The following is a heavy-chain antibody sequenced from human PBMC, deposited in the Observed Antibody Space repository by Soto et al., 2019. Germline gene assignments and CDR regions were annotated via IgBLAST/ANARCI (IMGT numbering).Heavy chain of an antibody. Sequence: ASVKVSCKASGYTFTGYYMHWVRQAPGQGLEWMGWINPNSGGTNYAQKFQGRVTMTRDTSIGTAYMELSRLRSDDTAVYYCARRGLGYSSGWYDVRGDAFDIWGQGTMVTVSS. CDR3: ARRGLGYSSGWYDVRGDAFDI. V-gene: IGHV1-2*02. CDR2: INPNSGGT. CDR1: GYTFTGYY. J-gene: IGHJ3*02. D-gene: IGHD6-19*01.